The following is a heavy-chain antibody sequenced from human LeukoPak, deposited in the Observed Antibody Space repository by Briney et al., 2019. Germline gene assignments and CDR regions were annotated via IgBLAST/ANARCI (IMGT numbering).Heavy chain of an antibody. CDR2: ISSSSSYI. D-gene: IGHD3-22*01. J-gene: IGHJ3*02. CDR3: ARVLGGYYVDAFDI. Sequence: GGSLRLSCAASGFTFSSYSMNWVRQAPGKGLEWVSFISSSSSYIYYADSVKGRFTISRDNAKNSLYLQMNSLRAEDTAVYYCARVLGGYYVDAFDIWGQGTMVTVSS. CDR1: GFTFSSYS. V-gene: IGHV3-21*01.